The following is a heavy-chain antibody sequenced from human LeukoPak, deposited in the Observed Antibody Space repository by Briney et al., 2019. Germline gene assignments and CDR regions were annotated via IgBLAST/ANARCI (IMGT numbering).Heavy chain of an antibody. V-gene: IGHV1-69*13. CDR2: IIPIFGTA. CDR3: ARYPITGVTAMYYFDY. D-gene: IGHD2-21*02. J-gene: IGHJ4*02. Sequence: AASVKVSCKASGGTFSSYAISWMRQAPGQGLEWMGGIIPIFGTANYAQKFQGRVTITADESTSTAYMELSSLRSEDTAVYYCARYPITGVTAMYYFDYWGQGTLVTVSS. CDR1: GGTFSSYA.